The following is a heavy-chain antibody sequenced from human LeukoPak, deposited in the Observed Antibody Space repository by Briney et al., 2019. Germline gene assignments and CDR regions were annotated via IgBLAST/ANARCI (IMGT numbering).Heavy chain of an antibody. V-gene: IGHV3-30-3*01. J-gene: IGHJ4*02. CDR2: ISYDGSNK. Sequence: GGSLRLSCAASGFTFSSYAMHWVRQAPGKGLKWVAVISYDGSNKYYADSVKGRFTISRDNSKNTLYLQMNSLRAEDTAVYYCAREPVAYCGGDCYSGYFDYWGQGTLVTVSS. D-gene: IGHD2-21*02. CDR1: GFTFSSYA. CDR3: AREPVAYCGGDCYSGYFDY.